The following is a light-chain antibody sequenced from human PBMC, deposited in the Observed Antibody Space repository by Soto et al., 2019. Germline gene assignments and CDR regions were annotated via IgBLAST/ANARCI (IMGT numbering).Light chain of an antibody. Sequence: DIVMTQSPDSLAVSLGERATINCKSSPSVLYSSNNKNYLAWYQQRPGQPPKLLIYWASTRESGVPDRFSGSGSGTDFTLTITSLQAEDVAVYYCHQYESTPPTFGQGTKLEIK. J-gene: IGKJ2*01. CDR3: HQYESTPPT. CDR1: PSVLYSSNNKNY. V-gene: IGKV4-1*01. CDR2: WAS.